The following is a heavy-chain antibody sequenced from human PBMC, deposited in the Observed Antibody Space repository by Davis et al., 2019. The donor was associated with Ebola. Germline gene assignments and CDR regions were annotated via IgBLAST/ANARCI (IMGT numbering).Heavy chain of an antibody. V-gene: IGHV1-69*13. CDR2: IIPIFGTA. CDR3: ARAHCSSTSCYALLGFWFDP. J-gene: IGHJ5*02. Sequence: SVKVSCKASGGTFSSYAISWVRQAPGQGLEWMGGIIPIFGTANYAQKFQGRVTITADESTSTAYMELSSLRSEDTAVYYCARAHCSSTSCYALLGFWFDPWGQGALVTVSS. D-gene: IGHD2-2*01. CDR1: GGTFSSYA.